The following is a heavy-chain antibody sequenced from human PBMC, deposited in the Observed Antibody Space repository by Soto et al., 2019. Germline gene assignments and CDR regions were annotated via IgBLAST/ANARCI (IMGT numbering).Heavy chain of an antibody. CDR1: GGSISSGDYY. D-gene: IGHD1-1*01. Sequence: QVQLQESGPGLVKPSQTLSLTCTVSGGSISSGDYYWSWIRQPPGKGLEWIGYNYYSGSTYYNPSLKSRVTTSVDTSKNQFSPKLSSVTAADTAVYYFAPDPQPGWFDPWGQGTLVTVSS. CDR3: APDPQPGWFDP. J-gene: IGHJ5*02. CDR2: NYYSGST. V-gene: IGHV4-30-4*01.